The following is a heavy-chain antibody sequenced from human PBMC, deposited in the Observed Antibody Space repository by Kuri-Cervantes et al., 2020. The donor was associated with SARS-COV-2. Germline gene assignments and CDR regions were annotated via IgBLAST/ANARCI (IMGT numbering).Heavy chain of an antibody. Sequence: GSLRLSCTVSGGSISSSSYYWGWIRQPPGKGLEWIGSIYYSGSTYYNPSLKSRVTISVDTSKNQFSLKLSSVTAADTAVYYCARSRGYCSSTSCFYYYGMVDWGQGATVTVSS. V-gene: IGHV4-39*01. CDR2: IYYSGST. J-gene: IGHJ6*02. CDR3: ARSRGYCSSTSCFYYYGMVD. D-gene: IGHD2-2*01. CDR1: GGSISSSSYY.